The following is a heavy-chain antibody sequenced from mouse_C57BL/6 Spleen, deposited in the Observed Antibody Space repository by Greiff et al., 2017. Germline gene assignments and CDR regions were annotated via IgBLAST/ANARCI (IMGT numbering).Heavy chain of an antibody. D-gene: IGHD2-3*01. CDR2: IYPGDGDT. V-gene: IGHV1-82*01. J-gene: IGHJ2*01. Sequence: VKLVESGPELVKPGASVKISCKASGYAFSSSWMNWVKQRPGKGLEWIGRIYPGDGDTNYNGKFKGKATLTADKSSSTAYMQLSSLTSEDSAVYFCARDGYLYYFDYWGQGTTLTVSS. CDR1: GYAFSSSW. CDR3: ARDGYLYYFDY.